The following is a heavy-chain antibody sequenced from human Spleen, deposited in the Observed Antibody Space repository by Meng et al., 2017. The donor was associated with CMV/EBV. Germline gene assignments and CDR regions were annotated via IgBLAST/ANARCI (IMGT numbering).Heavy chain of an antibody. V-gene: IGHV4-4*02. CDR3: ARVREHTSLGNYWFDP. CDR1: ASVTTTRW. D-gene: IGHD1-7*01. CDR2: IDHSGNS. Sequence: ASVTTTRWWPWVRQPPGKGREWVGEIDHSGNSNSNPSLKSRLTLSLDTSKNHLSLRMTSVTAEDTAIYYCARVREHTSLGNYWFDPWGQGTLVTVSS. J-gene: IGHJ5*02.